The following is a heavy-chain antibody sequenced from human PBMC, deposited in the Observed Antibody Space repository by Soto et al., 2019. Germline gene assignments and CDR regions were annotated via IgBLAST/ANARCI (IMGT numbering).Heavy chain of an antibody. Sequence: PSETLSLTCTVSGGSISSSSYYWGWIRQPPGKGLEWIGNIFYIGSTYYNPSLKSRVTMSVDTSRNQISLKLTSVTAADTALFFCASRSLLWFGDPAYYFDYWGQGILVTVSS. CDR3: ASRSLLWFGDPAYYFDY. CDR2: IFYIGST. CDR1: GGSISSSSYY. D-gene: IGHD3-10*01. J-gene: IGHJ4*02. V-gene: IGHV4-39*01.